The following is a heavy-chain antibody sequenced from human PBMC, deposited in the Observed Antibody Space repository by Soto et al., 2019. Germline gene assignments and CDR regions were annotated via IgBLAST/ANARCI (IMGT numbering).Heavy chain of an antibody. CDR1: GPPITWVDYS. D-gene: IGHD2-2*01. J-gene: IGHJ5*02. CDR3: ASGRVVVPSAVMFYCLDP. Sequence: TLSLACAISGPPITWVDYSWNWIRQPPGKGLERIGYRFHGGSTYYTTSLRSRVTISVDRSRTQLSMKMSSVRAAATAVYYCASGRVVVPSAVMFYCLDPWGQGALVTVSS. CDR2: RFHGGST. V-gene: IGHV4-30-2*01.